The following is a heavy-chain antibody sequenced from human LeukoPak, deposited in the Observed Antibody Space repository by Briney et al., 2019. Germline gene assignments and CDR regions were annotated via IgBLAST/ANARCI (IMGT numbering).Heavy chain of an antibody. J-gene: IGHJ4*02. V-gene: IGHV1-69*04. D-gene: IGHD4-11*01. CDR2: IIPILGIA. CDR1: GGTFSSYA. CDR3: ARVSGGSTD. Sequence: SVKVSCKASGGTFSSYAITWVRQAPGQGLEWMGRIIPILGIATYAQNFQGRVTITADKSTSTAYMELSSLRSEDTAVYYCARVSGGSTDWGQGTLVTVSS.